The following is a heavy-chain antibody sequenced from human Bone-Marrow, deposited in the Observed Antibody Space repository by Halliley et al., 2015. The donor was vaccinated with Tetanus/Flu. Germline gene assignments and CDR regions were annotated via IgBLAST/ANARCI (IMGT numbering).Heavy chain of an antibody. J-gene: IGHJ1*01. V-gene: IGHV3-23*01. Sequence: GCSSYYADSVKGRFTISRDNSKNKLYMQLTGLRPEDTAIYHCARGWSRGAAGTVEHLQQWGRGALVTVSS. CDR2: GCSS. D-gene: IGHD6-13*01. CDR3: ARGWSRGAAGTVEHLQQ.